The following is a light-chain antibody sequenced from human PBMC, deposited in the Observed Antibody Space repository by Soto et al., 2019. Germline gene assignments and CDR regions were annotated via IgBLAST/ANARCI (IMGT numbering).Light chain of an antibody. Sequence: IQLTQSPASLSSSVGDRVTITCRASQGISSYLAWYQQKPGKAPKLLIYAASTLQSGVPSRFSGSGSGTDFTLTISSLQPEDFATYYCQQFIDGWTFGQGTKVDIK. V-gene: IGKV1-9*01. J-gene: IGKJ1*01. CDR1: QGISSY. CDR3: QQFIDGWT. CDR2: AAS.